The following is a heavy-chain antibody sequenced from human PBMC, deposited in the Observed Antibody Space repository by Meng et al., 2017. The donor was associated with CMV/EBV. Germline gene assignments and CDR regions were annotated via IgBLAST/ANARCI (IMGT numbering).Heavy chain of an antibody. Sequence: GESLKISCAASGFTVSSNYMSWVRQAPGKGLEWVSVIYSGGSTYYADSVKGRFTISRDNSKNTLYLQMNSLRAEDTAVYYCARGTAYYDFWSNYYTFDYWGQGTLVTVSS. CDR1: GFTVSSNY. V-gene: IGHV3-66*01. D-gene: IGHD3-3*01. J-gene: IGHJ4*02. CDR2: IYSGGST. CDR3: ARGTAYYDFWSNYYTFDY.